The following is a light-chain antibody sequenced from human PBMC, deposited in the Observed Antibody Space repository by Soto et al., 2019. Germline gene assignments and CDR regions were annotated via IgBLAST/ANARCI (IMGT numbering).Light chain of an antibody. CDR1: QVISTS. J-gene: IGKJ1*01. CDR2: AAS. Sequence: DIQMTQSPSSVSASVGDRVTITCRASQVISTSLAWYQQKPGRAPKLLIYAASSLQSGVPSRFSGSGSGTDFTLTISGLQSEDFAVYFCQQYYNWPPWTFGQGTKVDIK. CDR3: QQYYNWPPWT. V-gene: IGKV1-12*01.